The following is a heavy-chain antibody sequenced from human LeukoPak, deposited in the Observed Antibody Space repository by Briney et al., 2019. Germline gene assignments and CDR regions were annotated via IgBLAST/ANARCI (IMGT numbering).Heavy chain of an antibody. CDR3: ARQGNYDGEPVDY. Sequence: GESLKISCKGSGYNFASYWIGWVRQMPGKGLEWMGSIYPGDSETRYSPSFQGQVTISADKSISTAYLQGSSLRASDSAMYYRARQGNYDGEPVDYWGQGTLVTVSS. D-gene: IGHD1-7*01. V-gene: IGHV5-51*01. CDR1: GYNFASYW. CDR2: IYPGDSET. J-gene: IGHJ4*02.